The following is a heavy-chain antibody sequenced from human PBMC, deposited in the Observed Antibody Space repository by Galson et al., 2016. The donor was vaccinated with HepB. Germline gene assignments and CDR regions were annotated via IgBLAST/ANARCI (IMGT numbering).Heavy chain of an antibody. CDR1: GGSISSSNSEFYY. Sequence: SETLSLTCTVSGGSISSSNSEFYYWGWIRQPPGKGLEWIGSLYNSVSTVYNSSLKSRVAISVDTSKNQFSLRLTSVTAADTAVYYCGRNVTMVVADQRGNWFDPWGQGILVTVSS. CDR2: LYNSVST. D-gene: IGHD3-10*01. CDR3: GRNVTMVVADQRGNWFDP. J-gene: IGHJ5*02. V-gene: IGHV4-39*01.